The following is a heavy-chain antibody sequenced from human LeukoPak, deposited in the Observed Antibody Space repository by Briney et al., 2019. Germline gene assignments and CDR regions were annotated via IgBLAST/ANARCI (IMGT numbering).Heavy chain of an antibody. D-gene: IGHD4-17*01. CDR2: ISYDGSNK. CDR1: GFTFSSYG. Sequence: GGSLRLSCAASGFTFSSYGMHWVRQAPGKGLEWVAVISYDGSNKYYADSVKGRFTISRDNSKNTLYLQMNSLRAEDTAVYYCAKDCTATVTTHADYWGQGTLVTVSS. J-gene: IGHJ4*02. CDR3: AKDCTATVTTHADY. V-gene: IGHV3-30*18.